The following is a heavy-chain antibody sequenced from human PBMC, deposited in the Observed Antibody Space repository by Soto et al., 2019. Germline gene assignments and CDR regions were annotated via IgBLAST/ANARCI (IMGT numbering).Heavy chain of an antibody. J-gene: IGHJ6*02. CDR3: ARLGITIFGVVTHPYLPYSYYYGGMDV. CDR1: GFTFSSYG. D-gene: IGHD3-3*01. Sequence: GGSLRLSCAASGFTFSSYGMHWVRQAPGKGLEWVAVIWYDGSNKYYADSVKGRFTISRDNSKNTLYLQMNSLRAEDTAVYYCARLGITIFGVVTHPYLPYSYYYGGMDVWGQGTTVTVSS. CDR2: IWYDGSNK. V-gene: IGHV3-33*01.